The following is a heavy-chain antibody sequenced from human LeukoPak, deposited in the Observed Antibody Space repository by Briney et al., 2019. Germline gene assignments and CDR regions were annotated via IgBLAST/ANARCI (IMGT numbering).Heavy chain of an antibody. CDR2: IKGNGDTT. Sequence: PGGSLRLPCAASGFTFHNYAMHWVRQAPGKGLEWVSLIKGNGDTTYNADSVKGRFTISRDNSKNSLYLQINSLRTEDTALYYCAKDIGSGWSFDYWGQGTLVTVSS. D-gene: IGHD6-19*01. CDR3: AKDIGSGWSFDY. CDR1: GFTFHNYA. V-gene: IGHV3-43*02. J-gene: IGHJ4*02.